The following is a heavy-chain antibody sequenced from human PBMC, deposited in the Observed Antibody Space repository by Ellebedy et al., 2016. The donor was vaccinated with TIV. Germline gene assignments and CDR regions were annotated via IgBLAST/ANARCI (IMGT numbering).Heavy chain of an antibody. V-gene: IGHV4-61*02. J-gene: IGHJ5*02. CDR2: IYASGST. Sequence: SETLSLXXTVSGGSINSDSDYWSWIRQPAGKGLEWIGRIYASGSTSYNPSLKSRVTISLDTSKNKFSLKLTSVTAADTAVYYCARCIAVAGTGDWFDPWGQGTLVTVSS. CDR3: ARCIAVAGTGDWFDP. D-gene: IGHD6-19*01. CDR1: GGSINSDSDY.